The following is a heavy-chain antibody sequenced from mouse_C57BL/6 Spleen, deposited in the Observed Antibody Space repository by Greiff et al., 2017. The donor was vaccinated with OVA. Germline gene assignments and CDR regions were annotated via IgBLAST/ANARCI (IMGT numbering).Heavy chain of an antibody. V-gene: IGHV1-18*01. J-gene: IGHJ2*01. CDR3: ARLSQIQFDY. CDR2: INPNNGGT. CDR1: GYTFTDYN. Sequence: EVKLMDSGPELVKPGASVKLPCKASGYTFTDYNMDWVKQSPGKSLEWIGDINPNNGGTIYNQKFKGKATLTVDKSSSTAYMELRSLTSEDTAVYYCARLSQIQFDYWGQGTTLTVSS.